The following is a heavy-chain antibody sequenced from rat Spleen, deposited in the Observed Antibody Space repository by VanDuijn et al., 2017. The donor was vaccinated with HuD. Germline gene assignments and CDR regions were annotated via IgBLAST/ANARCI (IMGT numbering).Heavy chain of an antibody. CDR1: GFTFNRYW. CDR3: AVAGYGY. J-gene: IGHJ2*01. V-gene: IGHV5-58*01. CDR2: IDTDGSST. Sequence: EVQLVESDGGLVQPGRSLKLSCVASGFTFNRYWMYWVRQAPGKGLEWVSSIDTDGSSTYYPDSVRGRFTISRDNVENTAYLQMNSLWSEDTATYYCAVAGYGYWGQGVVVTVSS. D-gene: IGHD4-3*01.